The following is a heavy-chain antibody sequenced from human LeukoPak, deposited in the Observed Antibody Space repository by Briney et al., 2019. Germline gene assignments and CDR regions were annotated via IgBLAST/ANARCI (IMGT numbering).Heavy chain of an antibody. CDR2: IKSKTDGGTT. CDR3: TTRGGSFPIFDY. J-gene: IGHJ4*02. D-gene: IGHD1-26*01. V-gene: IGHV3-15*01. CDR1: GFTFSGAW. Sequence: GGSLRLSCAASGFTFSGAWMSWVRQAPGKGLEWVGRIKSKTDGGTTDYAAPVKGRFTISRDDSKNTLYLQMNSLKTEDTAVYYCTTRGGSFPIFDYWGQGTLVTVSS.